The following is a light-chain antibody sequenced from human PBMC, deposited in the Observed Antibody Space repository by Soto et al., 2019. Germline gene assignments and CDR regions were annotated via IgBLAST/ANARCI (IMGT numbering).Light chain of an antibody. J-gene: IGLJ2*01. CDR2: DVS. Sequence: QSVLTQPRSVSGSPGQSVTISCTGTSSDVGGYNYVSWYQQHPGKAPKLMIYDVSQRPSGVPDRFSGSKSGNTASLTISGRQAEDEADYYCCSYAGSYTVVFGGGTKVTVL. CDR3: CSYAGSYTVV. CDR1: SSDVGGYNY. V-gene: IGLV2-11*01.